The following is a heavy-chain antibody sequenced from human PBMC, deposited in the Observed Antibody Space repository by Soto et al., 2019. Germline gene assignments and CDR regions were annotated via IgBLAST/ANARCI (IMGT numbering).Heavy chain of an antibody. CDR3: ARGYCTTTICDPWFDP. V-gene: IGHV5-51*01. CDR1: GYSFTSYW. CDR2: IYPGDSDT. Sequence: GESLKSSCTGVGYSFTSYWIGWVRQMPGEGLEWMGIIYPGDSDTRYSPSFQGQVTFSADKSITTSYLQWSSLKASDTAMYYCARGYCTTTICDPWFDPWGQGTLVTVSS. D-gene: IGHD2-2*01. J-gene: IGHJ5*02.